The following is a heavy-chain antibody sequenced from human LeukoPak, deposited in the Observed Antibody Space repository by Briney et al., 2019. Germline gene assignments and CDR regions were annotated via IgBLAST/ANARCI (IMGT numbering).Heavy chain of an antibody. CDR3: ANTRILGAMILGEF. J-gene: IGHJ4*02. Sequence: GGSLRLSCAASGLTFSSHGLSWVRQAPGMGLEWVSSISTSGGSTYYADSVKGRFTIFRDNTKNTLYLHMNSLRAEDTALYYCANTRILGAMILGEFWGQGTLVTVSS. CDR2: ISTSGGST. CDR1: GLTFSSHG. D-gene: IGHD1-26*01. V-gene: IGHV3-23*01.